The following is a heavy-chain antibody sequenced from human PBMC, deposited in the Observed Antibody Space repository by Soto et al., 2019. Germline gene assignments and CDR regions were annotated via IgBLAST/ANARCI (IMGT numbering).Heavy chain of an antibody. CDR2: FDPEDGET. D-gene: IGHD1-26*01. V-gene: IGHV1-24*01. CDR3: APLFYSGSPFDY. CDR1: GYTLTELS. Sequence: ASVKVSCKVSGYTLTELSMHWVRQAPGKGLEWTGGFDPEDGETIYAQKFQGRVTMTEDTSTDTAYIELSSLRSEDTAVYYCAPLFYSGSPFDYWGQGTLVTVSS. J-gene: IGHJ4*02.